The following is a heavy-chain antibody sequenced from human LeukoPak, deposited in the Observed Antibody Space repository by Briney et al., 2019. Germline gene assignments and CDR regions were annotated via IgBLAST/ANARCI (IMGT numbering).Heavy chain of an antibody. CDR2: INSDGSST. Sequence: GSLRLSCAASGFTFSSYWMHWVRQAPGKGLVWVSRINSDGSSTSYADSVKGRFTISRDNAKNTLYLQMNSLRAEDTAVYYCAKMRRIAVAGAYFDYWGQGTLVTVSS. D-gene: IGHD6-19*01. CDR3: AKMRRIAVAGAYFDY. CDR1: GFTFSSYW. J-gene: IGHJ4*02. V-gene: IGHV3-74*01.